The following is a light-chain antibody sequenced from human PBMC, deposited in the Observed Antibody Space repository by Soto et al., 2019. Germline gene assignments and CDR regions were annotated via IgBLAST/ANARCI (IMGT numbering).Light chain of an antibody. Sequence: QSALTQPASVSGSPGQSIAISCTGTSSDVGSYNLVSWYQHHPGKAPKLLIYEVSQRPSGVSNRFSGSKSGNTASLTISGLQAEDEADYYVCSYAGSNTFYVFGTVTKLTVL. CDR2: EVS. CDR3: CSYAGSNTFYV. CDR1: SSDVGSYNL. V-gene: IGLV2-23*02. J-gene: IGLJ1*01.